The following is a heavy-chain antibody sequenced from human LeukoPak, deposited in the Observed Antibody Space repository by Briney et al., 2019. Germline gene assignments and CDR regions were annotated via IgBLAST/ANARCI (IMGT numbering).Heavy chain of an antibody. Sequence: GGSLRLSCAASGFTFSRYWMNWVRQAPGKGLEWVANIKEDGSEKYYVESVKGRFTISRDNAKNLLYLQMNSLRAEDTAMYYCASFAAAGTIAYYYYYMDVWGKGTTVTVSS. D-gene: IGHD6-13*01. CDR2: IKEDGSEK. CDR1: GFTFSRYW. J-gene: IGHJ6*03. V-gene: IGHV3-7*01. CDR3: ASFAAAGTIAYYYYYMDV.